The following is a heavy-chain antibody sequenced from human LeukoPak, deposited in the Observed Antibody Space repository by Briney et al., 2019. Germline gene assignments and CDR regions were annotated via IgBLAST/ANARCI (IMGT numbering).Heavy chain of an antibody. CDR2: ISGSGGST. D-gene: IGHD5-18*01. Sequence: GGSLRLSCAASGFTFSSYAMSWVRQAPGKGLEWVSAISGSGGSTYYADSVKGRFTISRDNSKNTLYLQMNSLRAEDTAVYYCAKDGDVDTPMVWRFDYCGQGTPVTVSS. CDR3: AKDGDVDTPMVWRFDY. CDR1: GFTFSSYA. V-gene: IGHV3-23*01. J-gene: IGHJ4*02.